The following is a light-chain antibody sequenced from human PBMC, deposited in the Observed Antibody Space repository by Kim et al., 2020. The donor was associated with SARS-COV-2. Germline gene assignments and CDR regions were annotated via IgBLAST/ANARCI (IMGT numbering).Light chain of an antibody. J-gene: IGLJ2*01. V-gene: IGLV1-47*01. CDR2: RNN. Sequence: QSVLTQPPSASGTPGQRVTNSCSGSSSNIGSNYVYWYQQLPGTAPKLLIYRNNQRPSGVPDRFSGSKSGTSASLAISGLRSEDVADYYCAAWDDSLSGVVFGGGTQLTVL. CDR3: AAWDDSLSGVV. CDR1: SSNIGSNY.